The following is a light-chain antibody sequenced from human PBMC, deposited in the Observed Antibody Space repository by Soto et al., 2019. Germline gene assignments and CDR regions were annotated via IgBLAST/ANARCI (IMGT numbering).Light chain of an antibody. Sequence: QSVLTQPPSVSGAPGQRVTISCTGSSSNIGAGYDVHWYQPLPGTAPNLLIYGNSNPPSGVPNRFPDSKSGTSASLAVTGLQAEDYGGYFWQAYDSSLSVLFGGGTKVTVL. CDR1: SSNIGAGYD. V-gene: IGLV1-40*01. CDR2: GNS. CDR3: QAYDSSLSVL. J-gene: IGLJ2*01.